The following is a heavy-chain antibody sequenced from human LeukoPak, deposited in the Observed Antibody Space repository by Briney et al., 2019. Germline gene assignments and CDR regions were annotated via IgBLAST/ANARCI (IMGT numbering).Heavy chain of an antibody. Sequence: GESLKISCKGSGYTFTTYWIGWVRQMPGKGLEWMGLIYPGNSDTRYSPSFHGQVTISADKSTSTAYLQWSSLKASDTAVYYCVCDRGNFDSFDFWGQGTLVTVSS. CDR3: VCDRGNFDSFDF. D-gene: IGHD1-7*01. CDR1: GYTFTTYW. CDR2: IYPGNSDT. J-gene: IGHJ4*02. V-gene: IGHV5-51*01.